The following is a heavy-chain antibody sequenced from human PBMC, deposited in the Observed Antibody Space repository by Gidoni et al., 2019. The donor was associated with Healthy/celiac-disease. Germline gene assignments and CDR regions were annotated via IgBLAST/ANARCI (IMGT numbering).Heavy chain of an antibody. V-gene: IGHV2-5*02. CDR3: ALLKDYDFWSGSQHDAFDI. D-gene: IGHD3-3*01. Sequence: QITLKESGPTLVNPTQTLTLTCTFPGFSLSTSGVGGGWIRQPPGKALEWLALIYWDDDKRYSPSLKSRLTITKDTSKNQVVLTMTNMDPVDTATYYCALLKDYDFWSGSQHDAFDIWGQGTMVTVSS. CDR2: IYWDDDK. J-gene: IGHJ3*02. CDR1: GFSLSTSGVG.